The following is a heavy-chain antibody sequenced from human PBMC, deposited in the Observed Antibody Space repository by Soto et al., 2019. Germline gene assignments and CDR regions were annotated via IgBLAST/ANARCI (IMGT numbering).Heavy chain of an antibody. J-gene: IGHJ4*02. CDR3: AKQNWNY. V-gene: IGHV3-23*01. Sequence: PGGSLRLSCAASVFTFSSYAMSLVRQSPGKGLEWVSAISGSGGRTYYADSVKGRFTISRDNSKNTLYLQMNSLRAEDTAEYYSAKQNWNYWGQGTLVTVS. CDR1: VFTFSSYA. CDR2: ISGSGGRT. D-gene: IGHD1-1*01.